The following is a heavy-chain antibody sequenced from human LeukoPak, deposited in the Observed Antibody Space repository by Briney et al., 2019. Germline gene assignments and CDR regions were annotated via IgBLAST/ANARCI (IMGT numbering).Heavy chain of an antibody. CDR1: GFTFINYG. Sequence: GGSLRLSCAASGFTFINYGMHWVRQAPGKGLEWVAVISYDGSNKYYADSVKGRFTISRDNSKNTLYLQMNSLRAEDTAVYYCARGGELLRPADYWGQGTLVTVSS. V-gene: IGHV3-30*03. CDR2: ISYDGSNK. D-gene: IGHD1-26*01. J-gene: IGHJ4*02. CDR3: ARGGELLRPADY.